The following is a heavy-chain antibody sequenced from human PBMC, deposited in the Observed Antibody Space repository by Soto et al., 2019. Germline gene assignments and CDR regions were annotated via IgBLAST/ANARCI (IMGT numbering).Heavy chain of an antibody. CDR3: TTDLRRIAVVVGSTGYFNP. Sequence: GGSLRLSCAASGFTFSDAWMSWVSLAPGKGLDWVGRIKSKSGGGTTEYAAPVRGRFTISRDDSKNTLYLQMNSLKTEDTAVYYCTTDLRRIAVVVGSTGYFNPWGQGTRVTVSS. D-gene: IGHD2-15*01. J-gene: IGHJ5*02. CDR2: IKSKSGGGTT. CDR1: GFTFSDAW. V-gene: IGHV3-15*01.